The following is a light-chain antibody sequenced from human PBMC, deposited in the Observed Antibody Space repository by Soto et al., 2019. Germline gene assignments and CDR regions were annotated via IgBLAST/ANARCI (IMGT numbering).Light chain of an antibody. CDR2: RAS. J-gene: IGKJ5*01. V-gene: IGKV3-11*01. Sequence: DIVLTQSPATLSLSPGERATLSCRASQSVNRYLAWYQQKPGQAPRLLIYRASSRAAGLPARFSGSGSGTDFTLTISSLEPEDFAVYYCQQRSNRPITFGQGTRLEIK. CDR3: QQRSNRPIT. CDR1: QSVNRY.